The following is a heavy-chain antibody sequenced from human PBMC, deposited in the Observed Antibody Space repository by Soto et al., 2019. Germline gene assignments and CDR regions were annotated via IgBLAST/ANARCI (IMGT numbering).Heavy chain of an antibody. CDR3: ARDLVRYCSGGSCKAPDY. CDR1: GFTFSSYS. J-gene: IGHJ4*02. CDR2: ISSSSSTI. D-gene: IGHD2-15*01. V-gene: IGHV3-48*01. Sequence: GGSLRLSCAASGFTFSSYSMNWVRQAPGKGLEWVSYISSSSSTIYYADSAKGRFTISRDNAKNSLYLQMNSLRAEDTAVYYCARDLVRYCSGGSCKAPDYWGQGTLVTVSS.